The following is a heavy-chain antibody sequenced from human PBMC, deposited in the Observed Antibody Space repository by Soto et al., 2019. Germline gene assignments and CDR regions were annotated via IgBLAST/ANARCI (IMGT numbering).Heavy chain of an antibody. J-gene: IGHJ4*02. CDR1: GFTFSSYA. CDR2: ISGSGGST. D-gene: IGHD1-26*01. V-gene: IGHV3-23*01. CDR3: AKRGSGSYYID. Sequence: EVQLLESGGGLVQPGGSLRLSCAASGFTFSSYAMSWVRQAPGKGLERVSVISGSGGSTYYADSVKGRFTISRDNSKNTLYLQMNSLRAKDTAVYYCAKRGSGSYYIDWGQGTLVTVSS.